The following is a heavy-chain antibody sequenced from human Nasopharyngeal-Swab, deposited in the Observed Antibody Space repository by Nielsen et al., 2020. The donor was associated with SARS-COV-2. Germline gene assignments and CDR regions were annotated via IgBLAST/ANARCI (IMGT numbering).Heavy chain of an antibody. CDR2: IKSKTDGGTT. D-gene: IGHD3-3*01. CDR3: VSGVSDWSITIFGVVVSSFDY. CDR1: GFTFSSAW. Sequence: GGSLRLSCAASGFTFSSAWMSWVRQAPGKGLEWVGRIKSKTDGGTTDYAAPVKGRFTISRDDSKNTLYLQMNSLKTEDTAVYYCVSGVSDWSITIFGVVVSSFDYWGQGTLVTVSS. V-gene: IGHV3-15*01. J-gene: IGHJ4*02.